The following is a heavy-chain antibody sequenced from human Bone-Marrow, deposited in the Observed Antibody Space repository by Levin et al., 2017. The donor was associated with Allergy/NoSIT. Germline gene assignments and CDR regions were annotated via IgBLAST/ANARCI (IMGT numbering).Heavy chain of an antibody. CDR2: IKQGGSET. CDR1: GFVFSSHW. J-gene: IGHJ4*02. D-gene: IGHD4-17*01. CDR3: ARGYYGDYD. Sequence: PGGSLRLSCVASGFVFSSHWMGWVRQAPGKGLQWVANIKQGGSETYYVDSVKGRFIISRDDAGKSLFLQMNSLRVEDTAVYYCARGYYGDYDWGQGTLVTVSS. V-gene: IGHV3-7*01.